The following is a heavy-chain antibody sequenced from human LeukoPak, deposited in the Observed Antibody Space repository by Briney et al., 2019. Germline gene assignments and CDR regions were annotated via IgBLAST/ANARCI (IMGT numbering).Heavy chain of an antibody. D-gene: IGHD6-13*01. J-gene: IGHJ3*02. CDR1: EFTFSNYW. CDR3: ARDYYGSSRHAFDI. Sequence: GGSLRLSCVASEFTFSNYWMSWVRKAPGKGLEWVANIKGDGSEKKYVDSVEGRFTISRDNAKNSLYLQLNSLRADDTAMYYCARDYYGSSRHAFDIWGQGTMVTVST. V-gene: IGHV3-7*01. CDR2: IKGDGSEK.